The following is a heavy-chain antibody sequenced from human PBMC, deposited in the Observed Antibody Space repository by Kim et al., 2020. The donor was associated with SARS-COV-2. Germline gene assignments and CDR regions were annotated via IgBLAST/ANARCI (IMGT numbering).Heavy chain of an antibody. V-gene: IGHV4-4*02. CDR1: GGSISSSNW. CDR2: IYHSGST. Sequence: SETLSLTCAVSGGSISSSNWWSWVRQPPGKGLEWIGEIYHSGSTNYNPSLKSRVTISVDKSKNQFSLKLSSVTAADTAVYYCAIILSSSWYYFDYWGQGTLVTVSS. J-gene: IGHJ4*02. D-gene: IGHD6-13*01. CDR3: AIILSSSWYYFDY.